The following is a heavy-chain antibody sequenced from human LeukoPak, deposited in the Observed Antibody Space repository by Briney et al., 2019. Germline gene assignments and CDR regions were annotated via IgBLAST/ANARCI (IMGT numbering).Heavy chain of an antibody. D-gene: IGHD2-2*01. CDR1: GFTFSSYA. Sequence: GGSLRLSCAASGFTFSSYAMHWVRQAPGKGLEWVAVISYDGSNKYYADSVKGRFTISRDNSKNTLYLQMNSLRAEDTALYYCAKIDCSSTSCPEGAFDIWGQGTMVTVSS. J-gene: IGHJ3*02. CDR2: ISYDGSNK. V-gene: IGHV3-30-3*02. CDR3: AKIDCSSTSCPEGAFDI.